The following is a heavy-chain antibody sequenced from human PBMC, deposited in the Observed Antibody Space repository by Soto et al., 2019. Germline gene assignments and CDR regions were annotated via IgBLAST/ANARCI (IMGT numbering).Heavy chain of an antibody. CDR1: GYTFTSYG. Sequence: QVQLVQSGAEVKKPGASVKVSCKASGYTFTSYGISWVRQAPGQGLEWMGWISPSNGNTNYAQKLQGRVTMTTDTSTNTDYMELRSLRSDDTAVYYCARDQWPYYFDYWGRGTLVSVSS. CDR3: ARDQWPYYFDY. CDR2: ISPSNGNT. V-gene: IGHV1-18*01. J-gene: IGHJ4*02. D-gene: IGHD6-19*01.